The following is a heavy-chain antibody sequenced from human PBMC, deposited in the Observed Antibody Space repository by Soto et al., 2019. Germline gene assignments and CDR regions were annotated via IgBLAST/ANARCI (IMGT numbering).Heavy chain of an antibody. CDR2: INHSGST. J-gene: IGHJ6*02. Sequence: QVQLQQWGAGLLKPSETLSLTCAVYGGSFSGYYWSWIRQPPGKGLEWIGEINHSGSTNYNPSLKGRVTISVDTSKNQFSLKLSSVTAADTAVYYCARRRYCSSTSCYKSYYGMDVWGQGTTVTVSS. CDR3: ARRRYCSSTSCYKSYYGMDV. CDR1: GGSFSGYY. V-gene: IGHV4-34*01. D-gene: IGHD2-2*02.